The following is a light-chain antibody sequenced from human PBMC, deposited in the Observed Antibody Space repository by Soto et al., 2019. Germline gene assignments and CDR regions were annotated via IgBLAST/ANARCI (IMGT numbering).Light chain of an antibody. V-gene: IGLV1-44*01. CDR2: SNN. CDR3: AAWDDSLNGHWV. Sequence: QSVLTQPPSASGTPGQRVTISCSGSSFNIGSNTVNWYQQLPGTAPKLLIYSNNQRPSGVPDRFSGSKSGTSASLAISGLQSEDEADYYCAAWDDSLNGHWVFGGGTKVTVL. J-gene: IGLJ3*02. CDR1: SFNIGSNT.